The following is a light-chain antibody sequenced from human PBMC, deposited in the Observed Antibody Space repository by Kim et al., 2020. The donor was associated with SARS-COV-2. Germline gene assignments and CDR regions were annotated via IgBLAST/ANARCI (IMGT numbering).Light chain of an antibody. CDR2: GAS. J-gene: IGKJ4*01. CDR3: QQRDSWPPAVS. V-gene: IGKV3-11*01. CDR1: QSIDTS. Sequence: PGERATLSCRASQSIDTSLAWYQHRPGQAPRLLVYGASIRATGVPDRFSGSGSGTDFTLTISSLEPEDFSTYYCQQRDSWPPAVSFGGGTKV.